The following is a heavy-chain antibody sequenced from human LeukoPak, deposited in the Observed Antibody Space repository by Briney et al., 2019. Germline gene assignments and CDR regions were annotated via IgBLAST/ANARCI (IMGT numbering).Heavy chain of an antibody. CDR1: GFTFSNLA. Sequence: GGSLRLSCVASGFTFSNLAMGWVRQAPGKGLEWVSVISDSGGTTYYADSVKGRFTISRDNSRNTLYLQMNSLRVEDTAAYYCAKDARRSSGWYFFDHWGQGTLVTVSS. CDR2: ISDSGGTT. V-gene: IGHV3-23*01. CDR3: AKDARRSSGWYFFDH. D-gene: IGHD6-19*01. J-gene: IGHJ4*02.